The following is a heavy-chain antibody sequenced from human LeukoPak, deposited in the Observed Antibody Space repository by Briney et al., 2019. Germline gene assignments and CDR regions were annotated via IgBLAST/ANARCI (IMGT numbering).Heavy chain of an antibody. CDR3: ASGEVGVVYRAGGRYYYYYHAMDV. Sequence: ASVKVSCKASGYTFTSYAMNWVRQAPGQGLEWMGGIIPIFGTANYAQKFQGRVTITADESTSTAYMELSSLRSEDTAVYYCASGEVGVVYRAGGRYYYYYHAMDVWGQGTTVTVSS. V-gene: IGHV1-69*13. CDR2: IIPIFGTA. CDR1: GYTFTSYA. D-gene: IGHD2-15*01. J-gene: IGHJ6*02.